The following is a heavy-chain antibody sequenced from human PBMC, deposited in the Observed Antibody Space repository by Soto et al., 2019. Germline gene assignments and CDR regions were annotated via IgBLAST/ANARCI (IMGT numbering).Heavy chain of an antibody. J-gene: IGHJ4*02. CDR1: GGSINSGGYY. CDR2: IYYSGTT. V-gene: IGHV4-31*03. D-gene: IGHD2-2*01. CDR3: ARRIPTVGLFDY. Sequence: SDTLSLTCTVSGGSINSGGYYWSWIRQHPGKGLEWVGYIYYSGTTYYNPSLQSRLSISRDTPKNQFSLKLTSVTAADTAVYYCARRIPTVGLFDYWGQGTLVTVSS.